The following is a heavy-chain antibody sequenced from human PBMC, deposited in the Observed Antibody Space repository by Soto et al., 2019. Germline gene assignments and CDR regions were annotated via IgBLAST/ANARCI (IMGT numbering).Heavy chain of an antibody. J-gene: IGHJ5*02. CDR2: ISSSSSTI. CDR3: ARDPSGYSYGPIINWFDP. CDR1: GFTFRSYS. Sequence: PGVSLRLSCAASGFTFRSYSMNWVRQAPGKGLEWVSYISSSSSTIYYAGSGKGRFTISRDNAKNSLYLQMNSLRDEDTAVYYCARDPSGYSYGPIINWFDPWGQGTLVTVSS. V-gene: IGHV3-48*02. D-gene: IGHD5-18*01.